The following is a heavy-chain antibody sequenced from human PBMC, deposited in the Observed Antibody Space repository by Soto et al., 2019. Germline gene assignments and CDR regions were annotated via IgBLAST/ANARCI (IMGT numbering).Heavy chain of an antibody. CDR2: ISSSGSTI. Sequence: PGGSLGLSCAASGFTFSDYYMSWIRQAPGKGLEWVSYISSSGSTIYYADSVKGRFTISRDNAKNSLYLQMNSLRAEDTAVYYCARGFYDSSGYYYDYYYGMDVWGQGTTVTVSS. CDR1: GFTFSDYY. D-gene: IGHD3-22*01. V-gene: IGHV3-11*01. J-gene: IGHJ6*02. CDR3: ARGFYDSSGYYYDYYYGMDV.